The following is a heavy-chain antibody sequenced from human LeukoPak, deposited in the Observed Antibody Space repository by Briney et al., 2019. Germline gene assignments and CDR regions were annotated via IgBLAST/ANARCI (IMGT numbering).Heavy chain of an antibody. CDR2: ISGSGGST. Sequence: GGSLRLSCVASGFTFSSNWMHWVRQAPGKGLEWVSAISGSGGSTYYADSVKGRFTISRDNSKNTLYLQMNSLRAEDTAVYYCAKGSGYDLDYWGQGTLVTVSS. CDR1: GFTFSSNW. D-gene: IGHD5-12*01. CDR3: AKGSGYDLDY. V-gene: IGHV3-23*01. J-gene: IGHJ4*02.